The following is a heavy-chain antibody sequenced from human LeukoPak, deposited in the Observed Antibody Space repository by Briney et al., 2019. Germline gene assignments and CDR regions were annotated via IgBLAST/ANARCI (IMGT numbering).Heavy chain of an antibody. CDR3: AKCGSGSNFDN. V-gene: IGHV3-7*02. J-gene: IGHJ4*02. D-gene: IGHD3-10*01. CDR1: GLTFSSYW. CDR2: LNQDGSER. Sequence: GGPLRLSCAASGLTFSSYWMSWVRRTPGKGLEWVAHLNQDGSERYYVDSVKGRFTISRENAKSSLYLQVNGLSAEETAVYYCAKCGSGSNFDNWGQGILVTVSS.